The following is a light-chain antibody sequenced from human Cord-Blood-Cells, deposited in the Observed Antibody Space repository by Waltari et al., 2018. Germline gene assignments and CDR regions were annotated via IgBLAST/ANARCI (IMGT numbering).Light chain of an antibody. Sequence: QSALTQPASVSGSPGQSITISRTGTSSDVGSFNLVPCYQQHPGKAPKRMLYEGIKRPSGVSNRFSGSKSGNTASLTISGLQAEDEADYYCCSYAGSSTWVFGGGTKLTVL. J-gene: IGLJ3*02. V-gene: IGLV2-23*01. CDR2: EGI. CDR3: CSYAGSSTWV. CDR1: SSDVGSFNL.